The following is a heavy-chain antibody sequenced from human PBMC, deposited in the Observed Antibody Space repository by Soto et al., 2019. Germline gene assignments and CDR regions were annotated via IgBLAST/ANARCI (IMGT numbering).Heavy chain of an antibody. CDR3: VKNSGWFNT. CDR2: IDGSGGIT. D-gene: IGHD3-10*01. CDR1: GFTFGTPD. J-gene: IGHJ5*02. Sequence: QLLQSGGGLVQPGGSLTLSCAASGFTFGTPDMSWVRQAPGEGLVWVSTIDGSGGITYYADSVKGRFTISRDNSRNTVYLQMNSLRGDDTALYYCVKNSGWFNTWGQGALVTVSS. V-gene: IGHV3-23*01.